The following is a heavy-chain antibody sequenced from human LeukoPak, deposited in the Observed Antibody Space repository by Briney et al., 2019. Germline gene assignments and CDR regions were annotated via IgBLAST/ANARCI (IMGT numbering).Heavy chain of an antibody. Sequence: SQTLSLTCTVSGGLTTRVEYYWSWIRQSPVKGLEWLGHIYHTGTTLYSPHLKNRLSISIHTSRNQFSLTLNSVTAADTAVYYCASVSVWELATHPGGSFDFWGRGILVAVSS. CDR1: GGLTTRVEYY. V-gene: IGHV4-30-4*01. CDR3: ASVSVWELATHPGGSFDF. J-gene: IGHJ4*02. CDR2: IYHTGTT. D-gene: IGHD5-24*01.